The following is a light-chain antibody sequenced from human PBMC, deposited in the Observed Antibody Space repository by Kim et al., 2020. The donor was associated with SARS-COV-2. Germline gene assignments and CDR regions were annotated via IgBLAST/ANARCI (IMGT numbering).Light chain of an antibody. Sequence: DIQLTQSPSFLSASVRDRVTITCRASQDISNYFAWYQQKPGKAPKLLIYAASTLQSGVASRFSGSGSGTEFTLTISSLQPEDFATYYCQQLNSYPRTFGQGTKLEI. J-gene: IGKJ2*02. V-gene: IGKV1-9*01. CDR2: AAS. CDR3: QQLNSYPRT. CDR1: QDISNY.